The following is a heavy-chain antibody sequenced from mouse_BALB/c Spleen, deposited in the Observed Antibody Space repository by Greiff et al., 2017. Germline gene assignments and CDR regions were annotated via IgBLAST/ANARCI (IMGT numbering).Heavy chain of an antibody. CDR3: ARHGGPYYFDY. Sequence: VQLQQSGPELVKPGASVRISCKASGYTFTSYYIHWVKQRPGQGLEWIGWIYPGNVNTKYNEKFKGKATLTADKSSSTAYMQLSSLTSEDSAVYFCARHGGPYYFDYWGQGTTLTVSS. CDR2: IYPGNVNT. D-gene: IGHD1-1*02. V-gene: IGHV1S56*01. J-gene: IGHJ2*01. CDR1: GYTFTSYY.